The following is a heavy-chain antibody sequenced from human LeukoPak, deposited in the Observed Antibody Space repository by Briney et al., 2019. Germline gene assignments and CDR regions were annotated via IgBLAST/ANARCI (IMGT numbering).Heavy chain of an antibody. D-gene: IGHD6-19*01. J-gene: IGHJ4*02. CDR1: GGSISSYY. CDR2: IYYSGST. Sequence: SETLSLTCTVSGGSISSYYWSWIRQPPGKGLEWIGYIYYSGSTNYNPSLKSRVTISVDTSKNQFSPKLSSVTAADTAVYYCARSAGYSSGLAFDYWGQGTLVTVSS. CDR3: ARSAGYSSGLAFDY. V-gene: IGHV4-59*01.